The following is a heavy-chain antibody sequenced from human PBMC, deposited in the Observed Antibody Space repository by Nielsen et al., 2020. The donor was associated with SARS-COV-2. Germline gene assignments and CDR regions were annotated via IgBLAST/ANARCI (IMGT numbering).Heavy chain of an antibody. CDR3: AREAYYDSSGYYYSGDAFDI. J-gene: IGHJ3*02. D-gene: IGHD3-22*01. V-gene: IGHV3-7*01. CDR2: IKQDGSEK. Sequence: VRQAPGKGLEWVANIKQDGSEKYYVDSVKGRFTISRDNAKNSLYLQMNSLRAEDTAVYYCAREAYYDSSGYYYSGDAFDIWGQGTMVTVSS.